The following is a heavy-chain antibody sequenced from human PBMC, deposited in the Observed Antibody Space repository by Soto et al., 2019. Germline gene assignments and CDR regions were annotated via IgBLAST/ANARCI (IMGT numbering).Heavy chain of an antibody. V-gene: IGHV1-46*03. CDR2: INPSGGST. Sequence: ASVKVSCKASGYTFTSYYMHWVRQAPGQGLEWMGIINPSGGSTSYAQKFQGRVTMTRDTSTSTVYMELGSLRSGDTAVYYCAREEAVAGTFDSWGQGTPVTVS. CDR1: GYTFTSYY. D-gene: IGHD6-19*01. CDR3: AREEAVAGTFDS. J-gene: IGHJ4*02.